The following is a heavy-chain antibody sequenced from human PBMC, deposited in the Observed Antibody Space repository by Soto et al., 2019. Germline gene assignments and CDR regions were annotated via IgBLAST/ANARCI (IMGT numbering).Heavy chain of an antibody. CDR3: ARVGGNDAFDI. V-gene: IGHV4-34*01. CDR2: INHSGST. D-gene: IGHD2-15*01. J-gene: IGHJ3*02. CDR1: GGSFSGYY. Sequence: SETLSLTCAVYGGSFSGYYWSWIRQPPGKGLEWIGEINHSGSTNYNPSLKSRVTISVDTSKNQFSLKLSSVTAADTAVYYCARVGGNDAFDIWGQGTMVTVSS.